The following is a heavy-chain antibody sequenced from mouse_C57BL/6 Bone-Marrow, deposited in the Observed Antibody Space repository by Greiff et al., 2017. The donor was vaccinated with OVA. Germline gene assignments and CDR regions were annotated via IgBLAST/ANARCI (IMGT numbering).Heavy chain of an antibody. J-gene: IGHJ2*01. Sequence: VQLKESGPELVKPGASVKISCKASGYAFSSSWMNWVKQRPGKGLEWIGRIYPGDGDTNYNGKFKGKATLTADKSSSTAYMQLSSLTSEDSAVYFCARKIYYDLDYWGQGTTLTVSS. CDR2: IYPGDGDT. CDR3: ARKIYYDLDY. D-gene: IGHD2-4*01. CDR1: GYAFSSSW. V-gene: IGHV1-82*01.